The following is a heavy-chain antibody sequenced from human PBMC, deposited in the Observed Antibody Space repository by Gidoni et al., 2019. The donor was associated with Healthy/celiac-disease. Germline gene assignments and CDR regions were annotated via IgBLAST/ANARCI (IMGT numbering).Heavy chain of an antibody. CDR1: GFTFDAYA. J-gene: IGHJ6*02. V-gene: IGHV3-43D*04. Sequence: EVQLVESGGVVVQPGGSLRLSCAASGFTFDAYAMHWVRQAPGKGLEWVSLISWDGGSTYYADSVKGRFTISRDNSKNSLYLQMNSLRAEDTALYYCAKDLYCSSTSCYGYYGMDVWGQGTTVTVSS. D-gene: IGHD2-2*01. CDR2: ISWDGGST. CDR3: AKDLYCSSTSCYGYYGMDV.